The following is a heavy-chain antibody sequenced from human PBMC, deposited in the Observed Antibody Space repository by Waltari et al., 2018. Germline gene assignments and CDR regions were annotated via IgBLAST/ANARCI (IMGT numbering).Heavy chain of an antibody. D-gene: IGHD3-22*01. CDR2: INHSGST. V-gene: IGHV4-34*01. J-gene: IGHJ3*02. CDR3: ARGRGITMILGPAFDI. CDR1: GGSFSGYY. Sequence: QVQLQQWGAGLLKPSETLYLTCAVYGGSFSGYYWSWIRQPPGKGLEWIGEINHSGSTNYNPSLKSRVTISVDTSKNQFSLKLSSVTAADTAVYYCARGRGITMILGPAFDIWGQGTMVTVSS.